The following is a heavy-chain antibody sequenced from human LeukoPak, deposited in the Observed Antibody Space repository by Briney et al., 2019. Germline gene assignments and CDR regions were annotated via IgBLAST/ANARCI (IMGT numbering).Heavy chain of an antibody. V-gene: IGHV3-66*01. CDR1: GFTVSSNY. CDR3: VRDLGSGYDSNFDY. CDR2: IYSGGST. J-gene: IGHJ4*02. D-gene: IGHD5-12*01. Sequence: SGGSLRLSCAASGFTVSSNYMSWVRQAPGKGLEWVSVIYSGGSTYYADSVKGRFTISRDNSKNTLYLQMNSLRAEDTAVYYCVRDLGSGYDSNFDYWGQGTLVTVSS.